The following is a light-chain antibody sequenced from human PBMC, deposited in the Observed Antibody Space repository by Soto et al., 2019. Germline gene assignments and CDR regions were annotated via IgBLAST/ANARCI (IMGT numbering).Light chain of an antibody. CDR1: SSNIGAGYD. V-gene: IGLV1-40*01. Sequence: QSVLTQPPSVSGAPGQRVTISCTGSSSNIGAGYDVHWYQHLPGTAPKLLIYRNTNRPSGLPDRFSGSKSGTSASLAITGLQADDEADYYCQSYDSSHVLFGGGTKLTVL. CDR2: RNT. J-gene: IGLJ2*01. CDR3: QSYDSSHVL.